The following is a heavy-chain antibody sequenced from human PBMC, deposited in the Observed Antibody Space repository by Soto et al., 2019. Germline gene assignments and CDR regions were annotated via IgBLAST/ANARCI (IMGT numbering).Heavy chain of an antibody. J-gene: IGHJ4*02. V-gene: IGHV4-59*08. CDR3: ASLRYFDWLFPDY. CDR1: GGSISTCY. D-gene: IGHD3-9*01. CDR2: IYYTGST. Sequence: PSETLSLTCTVSGGSISTCYWSWIRQPPGKGLEWLGQIYYTGSTNYNPSLKSRVTISVDTSKNQFSLKLSSVTAADTAVYYCASLRYFDWLFPDYWGQGTLVTVSS.